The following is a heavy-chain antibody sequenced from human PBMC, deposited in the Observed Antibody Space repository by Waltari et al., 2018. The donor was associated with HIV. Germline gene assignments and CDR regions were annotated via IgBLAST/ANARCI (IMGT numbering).Heavy chain of an antibody. CDR3: ARGWLRDYFDY. D-gene: IGHD5-12*01. CDR1: GDSVARPAVA. V-gene: IGHV6-1*01. CDR2: TYYTSKWFY. J-gene: IGHJ4*02. Sequence: VQLPQSGPGPVKASQTLSLPCATSGDSVARPAVAWNWIRQSPSRGLEWLGRTYYTSKWFYDYAVSVKSRITINPDTSKNHFSLQLNSVTLEDTAVYFCARGWLRDYFDYWGQGTLVTFSS.